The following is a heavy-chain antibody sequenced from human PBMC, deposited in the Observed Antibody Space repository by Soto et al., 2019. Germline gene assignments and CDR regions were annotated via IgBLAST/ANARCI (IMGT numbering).Heavy chain of an antibody. V-gene: IGHV1-2*02. CDR3: SKGRWTVGHCSGGSCYDGMDV. CDR2: INPKNGDT. D-gene: IGHD2-15*01. J-gene: IGHJ6*02. CDR1: GYTFIGFS. Sequence: QEQLVQSGPEVKKPGASVKVSCESSGYTFIGFSLHWVRQAPGQGLEWMGWINPKNGDTYYAQKFQGRATMTRDTSINTVYMELNSLKSDDTAVYYCSKGRWTVGHCSGGSCYDGMDVWGQGTTVTVSS.